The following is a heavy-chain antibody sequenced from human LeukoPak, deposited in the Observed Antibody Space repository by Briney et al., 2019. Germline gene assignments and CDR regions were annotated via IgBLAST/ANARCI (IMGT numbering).Heavy chain of an antibody. J-gene: IGHJ4*02. D-gene: IGHD3-10*01. Sequence: GGSLRLSCAASGFTFSEYSMHWVRQAPGKGLEYVSAISTNGGSTYYANSVRGRFTISRDDPKNTLDLQMGSLRPEDMAVYYCARGFRYYGSGIDYWGQGTLVTVSS. CDR3: ARGFRYYGSGIDY. CDR2: ISTNGGST. CDR1: GFTFSEYS. V-gene: IGHV3-64*01.